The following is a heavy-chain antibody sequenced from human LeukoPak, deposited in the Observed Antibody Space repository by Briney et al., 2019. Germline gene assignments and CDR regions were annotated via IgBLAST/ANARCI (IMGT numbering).Heavy chain of an antibody. J-gene: IGHJ4*02. Sequence: GGSLRLSCAASGFTFSSYSMNWVRQAPGKGLEWVSSISSSSSYIYYADSVKGRFTISRDNAKNSLYLQMNSLRAEDTAVYYCVALARIAVAGPFDYGGQGTMVTVSS. CDR1: GFTFSSYS. CDR2: ISSSSSYI. V-gene: IGHV3-21*01. D-gene: IGHD6-19*01. CDR3: VALARIAVAGPFDY.